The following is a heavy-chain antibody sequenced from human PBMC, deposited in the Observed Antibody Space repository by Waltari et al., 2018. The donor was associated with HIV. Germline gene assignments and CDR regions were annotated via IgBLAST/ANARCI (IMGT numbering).Heavy chain of an antibody. J-gene: IGHJ4*02. Sequence: EIQLLESGGGLVQPGGSLRLSCAASGFVFDKHGRSWVRQAPGKGLEWVSAIGGIGATIYYADSVKGRFTVSRDNSKNTLYLQMHSLRVEDTAVYYCTKLTDSATTDWGQGTPVTVSS. D-gene: IGHD1-26*01. CDR3: TKLTDSATTD. CDR2: IGGIGATI. V-gene: IGHV3-23*01. CDR1: GFVFDKHG.